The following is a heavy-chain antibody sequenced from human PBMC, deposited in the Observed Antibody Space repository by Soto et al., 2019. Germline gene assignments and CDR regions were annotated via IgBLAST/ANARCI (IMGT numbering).Heavy chain of an antibody. CDR2: INPNGGGT. D-gene: IGHD6-13*01. Sequence: QVQLVQSGAEVKKPGASVKVSCKASGYVFTNYFMHWVRQAPGQGLEWMGIINPNGGGTSYAQKFEGRLTITRDSATSTVYMDLSSLRSEDTALYFCAREVGSNSWSYYYGMDVWGQGTSVTVSS. CDR1: GYVFTNYF. V-gene: IGHV1-46*01. CDR3: AREVGSNSWSYYYGMDV. J-gene: IGHJ6*02.